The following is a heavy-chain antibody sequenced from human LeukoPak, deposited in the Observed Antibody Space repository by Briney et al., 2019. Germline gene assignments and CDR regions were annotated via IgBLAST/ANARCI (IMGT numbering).Heavy chain of an antibody. J-gene: IGHJ6*02. V-gene: IGHV1-46*01. CDR3: ARDLPGYSYGYGDYYYYGMDV. CDR2: INPSGGST. D-gene: IGHD5-18*01. CDR1: GYTFTSYY. Sequence: ASVKVSCKASGYTFTSYYMHWVRQAPGQGLEWMGIINPSGGSTSYAQKFQGRVTMTRDTSTSTVYMELSSLRSEDTAVYYCARDLPGYSYGYGDYYYYGMDVWGQGTTVTVSS.